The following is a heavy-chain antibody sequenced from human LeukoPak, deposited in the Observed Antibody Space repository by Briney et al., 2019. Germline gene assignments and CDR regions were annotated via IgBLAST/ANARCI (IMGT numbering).Heavy chain of an antibody. V-gene: IGHV4-34*01. CDR2: INHSGST. J-gene: IGHJ4*02. D-gene: IGHD7-27*01. Sequence: SETLSLTCAVYGGSFSGYYWSWIRQPPGKGLEWIGEINHSGSTNYNPSLKSRVTISVDTSKNQFSLKLSSVTAVDTAVCYCARWKDETGDLNPDYWGQGTLVTVSS. CDR3: ARWKDETGDLNPDY. CDR1: GGSFSGYY.